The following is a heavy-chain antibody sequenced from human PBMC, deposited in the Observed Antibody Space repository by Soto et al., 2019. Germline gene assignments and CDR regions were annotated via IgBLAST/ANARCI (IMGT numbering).Heavy chain of an antibody. V-gene: IGHV5-10-1*01. Sequence: PSFQGHVTISADKSISTAYLQWSSLKASDTAMYYCARHGPVAGEVVVFDIWGQGTMVTVSS. CDR3: ARHGPVAGEVVVFDI. J-gene: IGHJ3*02. D-gene: IGHD6-19*01.